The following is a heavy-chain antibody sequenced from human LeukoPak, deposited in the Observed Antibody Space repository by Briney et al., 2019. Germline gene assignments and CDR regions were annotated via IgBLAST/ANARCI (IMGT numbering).Heavy chain of an antibody. J-gene: IGHJ4*02. V-gene: IGHV3-48*01. Sequence: GGSLRLSLAGSGFTFRSYSMTWVRQAAGKGVEWLSYISSSGSTIYYADSVKGRFTISRDNAKNSLYLQMNSLRAEDTAVYYCARDEYYDSSGYTSWGQGTLVTVSS. CDR1: GFTFRSYS. D-gene: IGHD3-22*01. CDR2: ISSSGSTI. CDR3: ARDEYYDSSGYTS.